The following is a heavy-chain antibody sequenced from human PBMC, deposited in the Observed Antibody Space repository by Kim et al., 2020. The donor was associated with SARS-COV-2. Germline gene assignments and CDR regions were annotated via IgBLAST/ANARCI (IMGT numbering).Heavy chain of an antibody. V-gene: IGHV3-30*18. J-gene: IGHJ4*02. D-gene: IGHD2-2*01. Sequence: GGSLRLSCAASGFSFSNYGMHWVRQGPGKGLEWVAVMSYDGNNKYYADSVKGRFTISRDNSKDTLYLQMDSLRAEDTAVYYCAKDRWTLYAFDSWGQGTLVTVSS. CDR1: GFSFSNYG. CDR3: AKDRWTLYAFDS. CDR2: MSYDGNNK.